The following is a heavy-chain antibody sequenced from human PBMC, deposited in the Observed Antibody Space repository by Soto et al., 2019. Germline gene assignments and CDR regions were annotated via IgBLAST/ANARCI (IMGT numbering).Heavy chain of an antibody. J-gene: IGHJ6*02. CDR3: ARLRVLNYYYYAMDV. CDR2: TYYSGST. Sequence: QVQLQESGPGLVKPSQTLSLTCTVSGASISSGGYYWSWIRQHPGKGLEWIGYTYYSGSTYYNPSLKSRITISVDTSKNQFSLKLSSVTAADTAVYYCARLRVLNYYYYAMDVWGQGTTVTVSS. CDR1: GASISSGGYY. V-gene: IGHV4-31*03. D-gene: IGHD4-17*01.